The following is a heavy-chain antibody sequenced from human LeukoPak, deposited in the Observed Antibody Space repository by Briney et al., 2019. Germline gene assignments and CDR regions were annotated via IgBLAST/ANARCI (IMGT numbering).Heavy chain of an antibody. Sequence: ASVKVSCKASGYTFTGYYMHWVRQAPGRGLEWMGWINPNSGGTNYAQKFQGWVTMTRDTSISTAYMELSRLRSDDTAVYYCARVGGDPGYGMDVWGQGTTVTVSS. V-gene: IGHV1-2*04. CDR1: GYTFTGYY. J-gene: IGHJ6*02. CDR2: INPNSGGT. CDR3: ARVGGDPGYGMDV. D-gene: IGHD2-21*01.